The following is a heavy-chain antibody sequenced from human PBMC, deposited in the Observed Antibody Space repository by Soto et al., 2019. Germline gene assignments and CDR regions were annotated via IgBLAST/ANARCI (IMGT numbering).Heavy chain of an antibody. CDR1: GYTFTSYY. CDR3: ARDAIVVVPAARNYYYGMDV. J-gene: IGHJ6*02. V-gene: IGHV1-46*03. D-gene: IGHD2-2*01. CDR2: INPSGGST. Sequence: ASVKVSCKASGYTFTSYYMHWVRQAPGQGLEWMGIINPSGGSTSYAQKFQGRVTMTRDTSTSTVYMELSSLRSEDTAVYYCARDAIVVVPAARNYYYGMDVWGQGTTVTVSS.